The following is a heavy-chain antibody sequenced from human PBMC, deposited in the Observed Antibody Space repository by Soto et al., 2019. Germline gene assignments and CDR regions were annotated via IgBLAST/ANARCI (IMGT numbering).Heavy chain of an antibody. Sequence: ASVKVSCKASGYTFTSYGISWVRQAPGQGLEWMGWISAYNGNTNYAQKLQGRVTMTTDTPTSTAYMELRSLRSDDTAVYYCARDGYSGYDSAYYYYGMDVWGQGTTVTVSS. D-gene: IGHD5-12*01. V-gene: IGHV1-18*01. CDR3: ARDGYSGYDSAYYYYGMDV. CDR1: GYTFTSYG. CDR2: ISAYNGNT. J-gene: IGHJ6*02.